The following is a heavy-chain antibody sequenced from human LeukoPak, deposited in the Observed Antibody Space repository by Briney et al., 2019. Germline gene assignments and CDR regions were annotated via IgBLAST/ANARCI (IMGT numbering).Heavy chain of an antibody. CDR2: IYTSGST. D-gene: IGHD4-23*01. Sequence: SSETLSLTCTVSGGSISSYYWSWIRQPAGKGLEWIGRIYTSGSTNYNPSLKSRVTMSVDTSKIQFSLNLSSVTAADTAVYYCARWRPETQWFDPWGQGTLVTVSS. J-gene: IGHJ5*02. CDR3: ARWRPETQWFDP. CDR1: GGSISSYY. V-gene: IGHV4-4*07.